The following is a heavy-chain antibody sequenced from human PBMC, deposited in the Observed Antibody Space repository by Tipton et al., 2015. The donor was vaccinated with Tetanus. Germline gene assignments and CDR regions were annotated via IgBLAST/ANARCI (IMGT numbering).Heavy chain of an antibody. CDR2: IYYSGST. CDR3: ARDRGGYSYGFNWFDP. D-gene: IGHD5-24*01. V-gene: IGHV4-61*08. Sequence: TLSLTCTVSGGSVSSGGYFWSWIRQPPGKGLEWIGYIYYSGSTNYSPSPKSRVTISVDTSENQFSLRLNSVTAADTAVYYCARDRGGYSYGFNWFDPWGQGTLVTVSS. J-gene: IGHJ5*02. CDR1: GGSVSSGGYF.